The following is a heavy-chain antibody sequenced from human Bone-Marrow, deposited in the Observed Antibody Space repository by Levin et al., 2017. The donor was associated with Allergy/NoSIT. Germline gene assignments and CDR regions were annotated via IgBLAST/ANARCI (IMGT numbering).Heavy chain of an antibody. Sequence: GGSLRLSCAASGFTFSSYWMSWVRQAPGKGLEWVANIKQDGSEKYYVDSVKGRFTISRDNAKNSLYLQMNSLRAEDTAVYYCATVLDGDYEDYWGQGTLVTVSS. CDR2: IKQDGSEK. D-gene: IGHD4-17*01. CDR3: ATVLDGDYEDY. V-gene: IGHV3-7*01. J-gene: IGHJ4*02. CDR1: GFTFSSYW.